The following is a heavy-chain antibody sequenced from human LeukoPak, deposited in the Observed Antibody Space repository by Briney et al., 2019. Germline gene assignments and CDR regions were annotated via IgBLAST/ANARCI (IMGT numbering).Heavy chain of an antibody. CDR1: GFTFSSYG. CDR3: ARAPPDTAMATPIDY. CDR2: IWYDGSNK. V-gene: IGHV3-30*19. Sequence: PGRSLRLSCAASGFTFSSYGMHWVRQAPGKGLEWVAVIWYDGSNKYYADSVKGRFTISRDNSKNTLYLQMNSLRAEDTAVYYCARAPPDTAMATPIDYWGQGTLVTVSS. D-gene: IGHD5-18*01. J-gene: IGHJ4*02.